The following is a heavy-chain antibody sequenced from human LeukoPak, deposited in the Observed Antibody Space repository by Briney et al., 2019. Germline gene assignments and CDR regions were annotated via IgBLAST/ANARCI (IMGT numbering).Heavy chain of an antibody. J-gene: IGHJ4*02. CDR1: GYTFTSYY. CDR3: ASITDSFDY. CDR2: MNPKSGNT. V-gene: IGHV1-8*01. Sequence: GASVKVSCKASGYTFTSYYIKRVRQATGQGLEWMGWMNPKSGNTGYAQKFQGRVTMTRYTSISTAYMELGSLRSEDTAVYYYASITDSFDYWGQGTLVTVSS.